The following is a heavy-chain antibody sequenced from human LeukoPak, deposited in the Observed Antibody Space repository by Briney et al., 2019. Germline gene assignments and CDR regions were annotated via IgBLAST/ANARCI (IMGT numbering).Heavy chain of an antibody. Sequence: GESLRLSCAASGFTFSSYAMHWVRQAPGKGLEWVAVISYDGSNKYYADSVKGRFTISRDNSKNTLYLQMNSLRAEDTAVYYCARGYCSSTSCYTSDYWGQGTLVTVSS. CDR2: ISYDGSNK. V-gene: IGHV3-30-3*01. D-gene: IGHD2-2*02. CDR3: ARGYCSSTSCYTSDY. CDR1: GFTFSSYA. J-gene: IGHJ4*02.